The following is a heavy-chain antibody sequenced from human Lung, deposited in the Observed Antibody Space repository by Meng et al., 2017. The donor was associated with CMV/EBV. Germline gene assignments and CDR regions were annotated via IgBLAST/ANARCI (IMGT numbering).Heavy chain of an antibody. J-gene: IGHJ6*02. Sequence: GESXKISCAASGFTVSSNYMSWVRQAPGKGLEWVSVIYSGGSTYYADTVKGRFTISRDNSKNTLNLQMNSLRAADTAVYYCSRNYDILTGTEVWGQGTTVTVSS. CDR3: SRNYDILTGTEV. V-gene: IGHV3-66*02. D-gene: IGHD3-9*01. CDR2: IYSGGST. CDR1: GFTVSSNY.